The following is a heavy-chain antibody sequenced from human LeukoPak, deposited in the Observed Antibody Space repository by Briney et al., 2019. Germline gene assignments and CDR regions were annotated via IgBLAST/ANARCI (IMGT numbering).Heavy chain of an antibody. CDR1: GGSISSSSYY. CDR3: ARGREEYSGYDLEDY. V-gene: IGHV4-39*07. D-gene: IGHD5-12*01. Sequence: PSETLSLTCTVSGGSISSSSYYWGWIRQPPGKGLEWIGSIYYSGSTYYNPSLKSRVTISVDMSKNQFSLKLSSVTAADTAVYYCARGREEYSGYDLEDYWGQGTLVTVSS. J-gene: IGHJ4*02. CDR2: IYYSGST.